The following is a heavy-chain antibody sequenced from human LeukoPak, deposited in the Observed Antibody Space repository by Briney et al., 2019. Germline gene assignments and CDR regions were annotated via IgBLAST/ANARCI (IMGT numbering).Heavy chain of an antibody. V-gene: IGHV3-48*04. D-gene: IGHD3-10*01. CDR3: ARGLWGRGVMDYYGMGV. J-gene: IGHJ6*02. CDR1: GFTFSNAW. Sequence: GGSLRLSCAASGFTFSNAWMNWVRQAPGKGLEWVSYISSSGSTIYYADSVKGRFTISRDNAKNSLYLQMNSLRAEDTAVYYCARGLWGRGVMDYYGMGVWGQGTTVTVSS. CDR2: ISSSGSTI.